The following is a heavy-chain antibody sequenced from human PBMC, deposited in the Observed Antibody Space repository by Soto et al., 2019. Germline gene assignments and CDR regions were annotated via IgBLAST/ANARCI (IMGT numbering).Heavy chain of an antibody. CDR3: ARLPSPNCFDSSGFDY. V-gene: IGHV3-23*01. J-gene: IGHJ4*02. CDR2: ISSSGDRT. CDR1: GFSFSNHA. D-gene: IGHD3-22*01. Sequence: EVQLLESGGGLVPPGGSLRLSCVASGFSFSNHAMNWVRQAPGKGLEWVSAISSSGDRTYYADSVKGRFTISRDNSKNTLYLQMNSLRADDTAVYYCARLPSPNCFDSSGFDYWGQGTLVSVSS.